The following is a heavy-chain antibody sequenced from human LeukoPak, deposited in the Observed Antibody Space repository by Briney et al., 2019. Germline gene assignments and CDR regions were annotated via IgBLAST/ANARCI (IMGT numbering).Heavy chain of an antibody. D-gene: IGHD3-22*01. CDR3: AKSLPNYYDSSGYSGFDY. CDR1: GFTFSSYA. Sequence: GGSLRLYCAASGFTFSSYAMSWVRQAPGKGLEWVSAISGSGGSTYYADSVKGRFTISRDNSKNTLYLQMNSLRAEDTAVYYCAKSLPNYYDSSGYSGFDYWGQGTLVTVSS. J-gene: IGHJ4*02. V-gene: IGHV3-23*01. CDR2: ISGSGGST.